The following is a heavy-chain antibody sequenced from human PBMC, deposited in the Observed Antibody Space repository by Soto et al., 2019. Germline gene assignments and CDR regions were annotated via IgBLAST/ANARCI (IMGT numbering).Heavy chain of an antibody. J-gene: IGHJ4*02. CDR3: ARTWGYSGYDSRIRHYFDY. V-gene: IGHV4-34*01. CDR2: INHSGST. CDR1: GGSFSGYY. D-gene: IGHD5-12*01. Sequence: SETLSLTCAVYGGSFSGYYWSWIRQPPGKGLEWIGEINHSGSTNYNPSLKSRVTISVDTSKNQFSLKLSSVTAADTAVYYCARTWGYSGYDSRIRHYFDYWGQGTLVTVSS.